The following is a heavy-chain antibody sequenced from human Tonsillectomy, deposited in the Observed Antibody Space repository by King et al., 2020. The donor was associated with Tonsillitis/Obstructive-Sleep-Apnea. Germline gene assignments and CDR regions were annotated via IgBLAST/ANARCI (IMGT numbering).Heavy chain of an antibody. CDR1: GGSISSYY. J-gene: IGHJ5*02. Sequence: QLQESGPGLVKPSETLSLPCTVSGGSISSYYWSWIRQPPGKGLEWIGYTDYSGRTNYNPSLKSRVTIAIDTSKNQFSLKLTSVTAAATAVYYCAGTVAIGNSFDPWGQGTLVTVSS. V-gene: IGHV4-59*08. CDR3: AGTVAIGNSFDP. D-gene: IGHD2-2*02. CDR2: TDYSGRT.